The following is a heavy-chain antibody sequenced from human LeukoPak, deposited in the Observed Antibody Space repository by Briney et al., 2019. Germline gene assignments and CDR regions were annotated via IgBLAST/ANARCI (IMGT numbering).Heavy chain of an antibody. CDR1: GFTFSSCA. CDR2: ISGSRGST. V-gene: IGHV3-23*01. J-gene: IGHJ3*02. CDR3: AKDNFDSSGTQYDAFDT. Sequence: GGSLRLSCAASGFTFSSCAMSWVRQAPGKGLEWVSAISGSRGSTYYADSVKGRFTISRDISKNTLYLQMNSLRAEDTAVYYCAKDNFDSSGTQYDAFDTWGQGTMVTVSS. D-gene: IGHD3-22*01.